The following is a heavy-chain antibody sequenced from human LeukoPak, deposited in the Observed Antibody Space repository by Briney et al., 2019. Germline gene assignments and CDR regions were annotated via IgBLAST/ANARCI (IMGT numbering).Heavy chain of an antibody. V-gene: IGHV5-51*01. CDR2: IYPGDSDT. CDR3: ARRDIAAAGTSGSSYYYYMDV. J-gene: IGHJ6*03. D-gene: IGHD6-13*01. Sequence: GESLKISCKGSGYRFTSYWIGWVRQMPGKGLELMEIIYPGDSDTRYSPSFQGQVTISADKSISTAYLQWSSLKASDTAMYYCARRDIAAAGTSGSSYYYYMDVWGKGTTVTVSS. CDR1: GYRFTSYW.